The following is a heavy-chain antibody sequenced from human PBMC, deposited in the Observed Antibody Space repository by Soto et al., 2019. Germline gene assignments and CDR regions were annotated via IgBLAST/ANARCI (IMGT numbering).Heavy chain of an antibody. CDR3: AKVSSSWYAGFFDL. CDR2: FSDSGISI. V-gene: IGHV3-23*01. CDR1: GFPSNSHA. D-gene: IGHD6-13*01. J-gene: IGHJ4*02. Sequence: GGSLRPPCPASGFPSNSHAITCVRPAPGKGLEWVSGFSDSGISIYYADSVKDRLTISRDNSKNSLYLQIHPLRAEDTAVYYCAKVSSSWYAGFFDLWGQGT.